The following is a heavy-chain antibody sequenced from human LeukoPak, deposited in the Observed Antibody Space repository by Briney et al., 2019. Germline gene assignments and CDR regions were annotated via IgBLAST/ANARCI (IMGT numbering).Heavy chain of an antibody. D-gene: IGHD6-19*01. J-gene: IGHJ4*02. Sequence: GASVKVSCKASGYSFTNNYIHWVRQAPGQGLEWMGMINPSDGSTNYAQDFQGRVTMTTDTSTSTAYMELRSLRSDDTAVYYCARLWIAVASKLISFDYWGQGTLVTVSS. CDR3: ARLWIAVASKLISFDY. CDR2: INPSDGST. CDR1: GYSFTNNY. V-gene: IGHV1-46*01.